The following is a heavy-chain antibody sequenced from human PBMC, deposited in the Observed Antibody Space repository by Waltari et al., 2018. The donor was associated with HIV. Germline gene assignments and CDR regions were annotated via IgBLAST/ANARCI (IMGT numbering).Heavy chain of an antibody. CDR1: GFSVRNNY. J-gene: IGHJ5*02. V-gene: IGHV3-53*01. CDR3: ATVRGYSYGYFST. D-gene: IGHD5-18*01. CDR2: IYSGDSI. Sequence: EVRLVESGGGLIQPGGSLRLSCAASGFSVRNNYMSWVRQAPGKGLECVSFIYSGDSIHYADSVRCRFTISRDTSKNTVYLQMNSLRAEDTALYYCATVRGYSYGYFSTWGQGILVTVSS.